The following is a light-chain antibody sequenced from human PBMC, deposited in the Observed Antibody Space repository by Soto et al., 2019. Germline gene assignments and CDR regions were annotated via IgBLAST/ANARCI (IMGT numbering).Light chain of an antibody. CDR2: GNS. CDR3: QSYDSSLSGYVV. Sequence: QSVLTQPPSVSGAPGQRVTISCTGSSSNIGAGYDVHWYQQLPGTAPKLLIYGNSNRPSGVPDRFSGSKSGTSASLAITGLQAEDEADYSCQSYDSSLSGYVVFGGGTTVTVL. J-gene: IGLJ2*01. V-gene: IGLV1-40*01. CDR1: SSNIGAGYD.